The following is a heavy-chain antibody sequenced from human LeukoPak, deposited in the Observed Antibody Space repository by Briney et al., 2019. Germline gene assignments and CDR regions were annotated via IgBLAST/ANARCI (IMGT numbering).Heavy chain of an antibody. Sequence: LETLSLTCTVSGGSISSSNYYWDWIRQPPGKGLEWIGSKYYSGNAYQNPSLKSRVTISVDTSKNQFSLKLSSVTAADTAVYYCASGTHYGYSSGWLYYWGQGTLVTVSS. CDR3: ASGTHYGYSSGWLYY. V-gene: IGHV4-39*01. J-gene: IGHJ4*02. CDR1: GGSISSSNYY. CDR2: KYYSGNA. D-gene: IGHD6-19*01.